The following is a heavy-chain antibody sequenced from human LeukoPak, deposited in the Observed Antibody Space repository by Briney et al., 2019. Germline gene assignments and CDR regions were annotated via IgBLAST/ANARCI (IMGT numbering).Heavy chain of an antibody. V-gene: IGHV4-34*01. CDR2: INHSGST. D-gene: IGHD4-17*01. CDR3: ARHRYGDYNY. Sequence: SETLSLTCAVYGGSFSGYYWSWIRQPPGKGLEWIGEINHSGSTNYNPSLKSRVTISVDTSKNQFSLRLSSMTAADTAVYYCARHRYGDYNYWGQGTLVTVSS. J-gene: IGHJ4*02. CDR1: GGSFSGYY.